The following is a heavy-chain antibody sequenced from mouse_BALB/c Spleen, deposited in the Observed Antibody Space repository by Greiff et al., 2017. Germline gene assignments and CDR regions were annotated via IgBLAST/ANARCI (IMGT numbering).Heavy chain of an antibody. CDR3: ARGVTTVVADAMDY. CDR2: INPYNDGT. V-gene: IGHV1-14*01. Sequence: EVQLQQSGPELVKPGASVKMSCKASGYTFTSYVMHWVKQKPGQGLEWIGYINPYNDGTKYNEKFKGKATLTSDKSSSTAYMELSSLTSEDSAVYYCARGVTTVVADAMDYWGQGTSVTVSS. CDR1: GYTFTSYV. J-gene: IGHJ4*01. D-gene: IGHD1-1*01.